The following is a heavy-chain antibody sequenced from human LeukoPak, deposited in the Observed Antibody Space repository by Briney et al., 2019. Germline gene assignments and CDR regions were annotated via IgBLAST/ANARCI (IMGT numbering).Heavy chain of an antibody. CDR3: ARGDKRLQSPYYYYYGMDV. CDR2: IYYSGST. Sequence: PSETLSLTCTVSGGSISSGGYYWSWIRQHPGKGLEWIGYIYYSGSTYYNPSLKSRVTISVDTSKNQFSLKLSSVTAADTAVYYCARGDKRLQSPYYYYYGMDVWGQGTTVTVSS. V-gene: IGHV4-31*03. D-gene: IGHD2-15*01. J-gene: IGHJ6*02. CDR1: GGSISSGGYY.